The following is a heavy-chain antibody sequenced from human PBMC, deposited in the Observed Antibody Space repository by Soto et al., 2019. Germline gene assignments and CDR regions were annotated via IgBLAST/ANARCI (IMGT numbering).Heavy chain of an antibody. CDR3: VTVNLVGAAYYFDY. Sequence: SETLSLTCTVSGGAIRNGDYYWGWIRQPPGKGLEWIGYVYYSGTTYSHPSLNSRVSISVDTSENQFSLRLTSVTAADTAVYYCVTVNLVGAAYYFDYWGPGTLVTVSS. CDR2: VYYSGTT. CDR1: GGAIRNGDYY. J-gene: IGHJ4*02. D-gene: IGHD1-26*01. V-gene: IGHV4-30-4*01.